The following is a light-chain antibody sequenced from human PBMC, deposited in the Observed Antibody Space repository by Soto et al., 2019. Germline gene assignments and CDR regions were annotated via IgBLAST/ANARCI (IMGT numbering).Light chain of an antibody. CDR2: AAS. CDR3: QQSYDTPRT. V-gene: IGKV1-39*01. J-gene: IGKJ1*01. CDR1: QSISNY. Sequence: DIQMTQSPSSLSASVGDRITITCRASQSISNYLNWYQHKPGKAPKLLIYAASSLLSGVPSRFSGSGSGTDFTLTISSLQPEDFATYYCQQSYDTPRTFGQGTKVEIK.